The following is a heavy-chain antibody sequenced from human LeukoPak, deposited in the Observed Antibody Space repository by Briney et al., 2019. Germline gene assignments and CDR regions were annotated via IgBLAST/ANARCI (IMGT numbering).Heavy chain of an antibody. J-gene: IGHJ5*02. Sequence: ASVKVSCKVSGYTFTDYYMHWVQQAPGKGLEWMGLVDPEDGETIYAEKFQGRVTITADTSTGTAYMELSSLRSEDTAVYYCATVSPRYSSSRYNWFDPWGQGTLVTVSS. CDR1: GYTFTDYY. CDR3: ATVSPRYSSSRYNWFDP. CDR2: VDPEDGET. D-gene: IGHD6-6*01. V-gene: IGHV1-69-2*01.